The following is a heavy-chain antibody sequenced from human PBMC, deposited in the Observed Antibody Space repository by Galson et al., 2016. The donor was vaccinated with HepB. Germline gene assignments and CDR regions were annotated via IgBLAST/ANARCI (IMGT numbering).Heavy chain of an antibody. Sequence: SETLSLTCAVSGGSFSGDYWSWIRQAPGEGLQWIGEISHSGTTNYNPSLRSRVILSVDTSKNQFSLRLSSVTAADTAVYYRARSHIAPTGGPPLFDYWGQGTQVTVSS. V-gene: IGHV4-34*01. CDR1: GGSFSGDY. CDR3: ARSHIAPTGGPPLFDY. J-gene: IGHJ4*02. D-gene: IGHD6-13*01. CDR2: ISHSGTT.